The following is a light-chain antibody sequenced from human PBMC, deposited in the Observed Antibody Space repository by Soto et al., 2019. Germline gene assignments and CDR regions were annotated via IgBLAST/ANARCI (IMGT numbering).Light chain of an antibody. CDR3: HQFGYSPRT. Sequence: EIVLTQSPGTLSLSPGETATLSCRASQTVNSDYLAWFQQRPGQAPRLLIFATSRRATDIPDRFSGSGSGTDFTLAIRRLEPDDFAVYYCHQFGYSPRTFGQGTKVE. V-gene: IGKV3-20*01. CDR2: ATS. J-gene: IGKJ1*01. CDR1: QTVNSDY.